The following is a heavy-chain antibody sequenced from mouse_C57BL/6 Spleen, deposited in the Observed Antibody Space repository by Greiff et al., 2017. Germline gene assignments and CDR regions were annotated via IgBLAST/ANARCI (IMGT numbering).Heavy chain of an antibody. CDR3: AREGSSSWFAY. D-gene: IGHD1-1*01. J-gene: IGHJ3*01. V-gene: IGHV1-72*01. CDR2: IDPYSGGT. Sequence: VQLQQPGAELVKPGASVKLSCKASGYTFTGYWMHWVKQRPGRGLEWIGRIDPYSGGTKYNQKFKGKATLTVDQSSSTAYMQLSSLTSEDSAVYYCAREGSSSWFAYWGQGTLVTVSA. CDR1: GYTFTGYW.